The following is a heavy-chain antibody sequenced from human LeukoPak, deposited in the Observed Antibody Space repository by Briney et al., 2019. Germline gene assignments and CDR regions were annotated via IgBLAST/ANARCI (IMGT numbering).Heavy chain of an antibody. D-gene: IGHD2-21*02. CDR1: GGSVSSGSYY. Sequence: PSETLSLTCTVSGGSVSSGSYYWSWIRQPPGKGLEWIGYIYYSGSTNYNPSLKSRVTISVDTSKNQFSLKLSSVTAADTAVYYCARAYCGGDCYFGFDYWGQGTLVSVSS. CDR2: IYYSGST. CDR3: ARAYCGGDCYFGFDY. J-gene: IGHJ4*02. V-gene: IGHV4-61*01.